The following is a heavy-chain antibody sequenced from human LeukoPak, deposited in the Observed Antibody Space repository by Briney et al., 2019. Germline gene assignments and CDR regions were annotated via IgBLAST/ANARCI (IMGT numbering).Heavy chain of an antibody. CDR2: ISDSGGNT. D-gene: IGHD6-13*01. V-gene: IGHV3-64*02. CDR3: AKPAAGSNWLDP. J-gene: IGHJ5*02. Sequence: QPGGSLRLSCAASGFTLSSYAMSWVRQAPGKGLEYVSAISDSGGNTYYADSVKGRFTISRDNSKNTLYLQMHSLRAEDMSVYYGAKPAAGSNWLDPWGQGTLVTVSS. CDR1: GFTLSSYA.